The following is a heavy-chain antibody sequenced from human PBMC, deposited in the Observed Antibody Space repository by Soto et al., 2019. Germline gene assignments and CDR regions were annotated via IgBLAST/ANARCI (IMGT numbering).Heavy chain of an antibody. CDR1: GGSISSSSYY. V-gene: IGHV4-39*01. J-gene: IGHJ4*02. CDR2: INYSGST. CDR3: ARVGYGYYVDY. D-gene: IGHD5-18*01. Sequence: SETLSLTCTVSGGSISSSSYYWGWIRQPPGKGLEWIGRINYSGSTYYNPSLKSRVTISVDTSKNQFSLKLSSVTAADTAVYYCARVGYGYYVDYWGQGTLVTVSS.